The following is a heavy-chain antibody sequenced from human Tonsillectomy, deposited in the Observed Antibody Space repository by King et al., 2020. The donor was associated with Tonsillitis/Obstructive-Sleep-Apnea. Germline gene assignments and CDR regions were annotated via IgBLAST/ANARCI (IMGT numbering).Heavy chain of an antibody. CDR2: IDWDDDK. D-gene: IGHD1-26*01. J-gene: IGHJ4*02. Sequence: TLKESGPALVKPTQTLTLTCTFSGFSLTTSGMCVSWIRQPPGKALEWLARIDWDDDKYYSTSLKTRLTISKDTSKNQVVLTMTNMDPVDTATYYCARQTHSGTYYYFDYWGQGTLVTVSS. CDR1: GFSLTTSGMC. CDR3: ARQTHSGTYYYFDY. V-gene: IGHV2-70*11.